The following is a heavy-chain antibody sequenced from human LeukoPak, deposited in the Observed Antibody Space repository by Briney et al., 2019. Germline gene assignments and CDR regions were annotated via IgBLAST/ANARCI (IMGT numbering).Heavy chain of an antibody. CDR2: ISYDGSNK. CDR3: AKRRDTAMVMDY. D-gene: IGHD5-18*01. CDR1: GFTFSSYG. V-gene: IGHV3-30*18. Sequence: GRSLRLSCAASGFTFSSYGMHWVRQAPGKGLEWVAVISYDGSNKYYADSVKGRFTISRDNSKNTLYLQMNSLRAEDTAVYYCAKRRDTAMVMDYWGQGTLVTVSS. J-gene: IGHJ4*02.